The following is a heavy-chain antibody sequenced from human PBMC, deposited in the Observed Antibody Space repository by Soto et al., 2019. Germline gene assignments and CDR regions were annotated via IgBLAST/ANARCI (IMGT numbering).Heavy chain of an antibody. CDR3: AKDGVGYCSSTSCLDYGMDV. CDR1: GFTFSSYG. V-gene: IGHV3-30*18. CDR2: ISYDGSNK. J-gene: IGHJ6*02. D-gene: IGHD2-2*01. Sequence: GGSLRLSCAASGFTFSSYGMHWVRQAPGKGLEWVAVISYDGSNKYYADSVKGRFTISRDNSKNTLYLQMNSLRAEDTAVYYCAKDGVGYCSSTSCLDYGMDVWGQGTTVTVSS.